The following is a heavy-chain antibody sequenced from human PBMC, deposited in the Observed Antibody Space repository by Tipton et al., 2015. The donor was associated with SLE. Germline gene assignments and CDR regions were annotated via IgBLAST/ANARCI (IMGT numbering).Heavy chain of an antibody. CDR3: ARAPGWLRVFDY. J-gene: IGHJ4*02. V-gene: IGHV4-61*09. Sequence: TLSLTCTVSGDSISSGNYYWSWIRQPAGKGLEWIGYIYTSGSTKYNPSLKSRVTISVDTSKNQLSLKLSSVTAADTAVYYCARAPGWLRVFDYWGQGTLVTVSS. CDR2: IYTSGST. CDR1: GDSISSGNYY. D-gene: IGHD5-12*01.